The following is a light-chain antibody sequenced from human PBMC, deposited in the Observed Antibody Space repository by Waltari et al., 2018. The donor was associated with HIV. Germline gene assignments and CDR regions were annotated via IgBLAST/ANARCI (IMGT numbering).Light chain of an antibody. CDR2: LGS. J-gene: IGKJ4*01. V-gene: IGKV2-28*01. Sequence: DIVMTQSPLSLPVTPGEPASISCRSSQSLLHSNGYNYLDWYLQKPGQSPQLLIYLGSNRASGVPDRFSGSRSGTDFTLKISRVEAEDVGVYYCMQALQAPSTFGGGTKVEMK. CDR1: QSLLHSNGYNY. CDR3: MQALQAPST.